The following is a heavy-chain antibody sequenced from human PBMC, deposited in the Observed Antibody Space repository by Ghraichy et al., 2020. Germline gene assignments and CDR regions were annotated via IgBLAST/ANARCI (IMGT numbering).Heavy chain of an antibody. CDR2: ISGSGGST. V-gene: IGHV3-23*01. Sequence: GGSLRLSCAASGFTFSSYAMSWVRQAPGKGLEWVSAISGSGGSTYYADPVKGRFTISRAHTKNTLYLQMNSLRAEDTAVYYCAKDRRGRGGGGDCSAFDIWGQGAIVTVSS. J-gene: IGHJ3*02. D-gene: IGHD2-21*02. CDR1: GFTFSSYA. CDR3: AKDRRGRGGGGDCSAFDI.